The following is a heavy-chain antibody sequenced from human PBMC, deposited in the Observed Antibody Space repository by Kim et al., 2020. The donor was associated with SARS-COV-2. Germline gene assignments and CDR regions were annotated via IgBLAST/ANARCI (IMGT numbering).Heavy chain of an antibody. J-gene: IGHJ6*02. CDR1: GYSISSGYY. D-gene: IGHD3-3*01. CDR2: IYHSGST. Sequence: SETLSLTCTVSGYSISSGYYWGWIRQPPGKGLEWIGSIYHSGSTYYNPSLKSRVTISVDTSKNQFSLKLSSVTAADTAVYYCARSLDWYKYYYGMDVWGQGTTVTVSS. CDR3: ARSLDWYKYYYGMDV. V-gene: IGHV4-38-2*02.